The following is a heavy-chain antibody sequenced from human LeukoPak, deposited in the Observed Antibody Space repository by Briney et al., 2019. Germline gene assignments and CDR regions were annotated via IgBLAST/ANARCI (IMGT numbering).Heavy chain of an antibody. CDR1: GYTFTSYE. CDR3: ARDVGSGYDSSGPGDY. D-gene: IGHD3-22*01. CDR2: INPSGGST. J-gene: IGHJ4*02. V-gene: IGHV1-46*01. Sequence: ASVKVSCKASGYTFTSYEINWVRQATGQGLEWMGIINPSGGSTSYAQKFQGRVTMTRDTSTSTVYMELSSLRSEDTAVYYCARDVGSGYDSSGPGDYWGQGTLVTVSS.